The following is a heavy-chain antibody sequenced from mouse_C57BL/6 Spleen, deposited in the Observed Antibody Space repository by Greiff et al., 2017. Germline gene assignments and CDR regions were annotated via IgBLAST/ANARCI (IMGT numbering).Heavy chain of an antibody. D-gene: IGHD1-1*01. CDR1: GYTFTSYW. Sequence: QVQLKQSGAELAKPGASVKLSCKASGYTFTSYWMHWVKQRPGQGLEWIGYINPSSGYTKYNQKFKDKATLTADKSSSTAYMQLSSLTYEDPAVYYCARGGAITTVVATEFDYWGQGTTLTVSS. CDR3: ARGGAITTVVATEFDY. CDR2: INPSSGYT. V-gene: IGHV1-7*01. J-gene: IGHJ2*01.